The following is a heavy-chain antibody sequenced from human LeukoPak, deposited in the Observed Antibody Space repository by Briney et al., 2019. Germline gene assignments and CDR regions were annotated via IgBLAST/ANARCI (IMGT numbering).Heavy chain of an antibody. Sequence: SETLSLTCTVSGGSISSYYWSWIRQPPGKGLEWIGYIYYSGSTNYNPSLKSRVTMSVETSKNQFSLKLSSVTAADTAVYYCARQGSAAAGTRNWFDPWGQGTLVTVSS. CDR3: ARQGSAAAGTRNWFDP. V-gene: IGHV4-59*08. D-gene: IGHD6-13*01. CDR2: IYYSGST. CDR1: GGSISSYY. J-gene: IGHJ5*02.